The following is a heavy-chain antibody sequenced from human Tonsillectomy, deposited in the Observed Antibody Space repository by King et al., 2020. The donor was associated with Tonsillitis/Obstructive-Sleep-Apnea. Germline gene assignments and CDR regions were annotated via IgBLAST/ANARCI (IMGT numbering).Heavy chain of an antibody. J-gene: IGHJ4*02. CDR1: GFTFSAFG. Sequence: VQLVESGGGVVQPGRSLRLSCAASGFTFSAFGIHWVRQAPGKGLEWVTFISFDGHNKYYADSVKGRFTISRDNSKNTLSLQMNSLGAEDTAVYYCARVSPLYAYGDYYFDSWGQGTLVTVSS. CDR3: ARVSPLYAYGDYYFDS. D-gene: IGHD4-17*01. CDR2: ISFDGHNK. V-gene: IGHV3-30*03.